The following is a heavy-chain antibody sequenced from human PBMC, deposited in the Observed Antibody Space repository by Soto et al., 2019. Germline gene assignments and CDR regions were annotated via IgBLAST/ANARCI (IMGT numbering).Heavy chain of an antibody. J-gene: IGHJ4*02. CDR3: AKSAGLSSSSEIDY. Sequence: GGSLRLSCAPSGFTFSSYAMSWVRQAPGKGLEWVSTISGSGGSTYYADSVKGRFTISRDNSKNTLYLQMNSLRAEDTAVYYCAKSAGLSSSSEIDYWGQGTLVTVSS. V-gene: IGHV3-23*01. CDR2: ISGSGGST. D-gene: IGHD6-6*01. CDR1: GFTFSSYA.